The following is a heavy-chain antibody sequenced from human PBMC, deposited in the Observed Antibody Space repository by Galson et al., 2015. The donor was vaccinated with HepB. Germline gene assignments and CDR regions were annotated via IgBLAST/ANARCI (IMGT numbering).Heavy chain of an antibody. V-gene: IGHV3-30*04. D-gene: IGHD3-10*01. CDR1: GFTFSRNA. J-gene: IGHJ4*02. CDR3: ARDSGDSLDY. Sequence: LRLSCAASGFTFSRNAIHWVRQAPGKGPEWVALISYDGRNKYYADSAKGRFTISRDNSKNTLYLQMSSLRGEDTAVYYCARDSGDSLDYWGQGTLVTVSS. CDR2: ISYDGRNK.